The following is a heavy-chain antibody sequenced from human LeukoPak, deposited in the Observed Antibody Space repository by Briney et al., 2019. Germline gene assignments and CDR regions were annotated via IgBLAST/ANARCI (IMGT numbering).Heavy chain of an antibody. Sequence: GSLRLSCAASGFTFSSYAMSWVRQAPGKGLEWVSAISGSGGSTYYADSVKGRFTISRDNSKNTLYLQMNSLRAEDTAVYYCAKYQPRYYYDSSGYSDYWGQGTLVTVSS. D-gene: IGHD3-22*01. CDR2: ISGSGGST. J-gene: IGHJ4*02. CDR3: AKYQPRYYYDSSGYSDY. CDR1: GFTFSSYA. V-gene: IGHV3-23*01.